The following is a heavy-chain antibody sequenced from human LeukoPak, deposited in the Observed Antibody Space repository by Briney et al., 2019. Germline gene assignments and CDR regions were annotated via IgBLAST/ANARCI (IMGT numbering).Heavy chain of an antibody. Sequence: QPGGSLRLSCAASGFTFSSYWMSWVRQAPGKGLEWVANIKQDGSEKYYVDSVKGRFTISRDNAKNSLYLQMNSLRAEDTAVYYCARVPYGYDSSGSDWGQGTLVTVSS. CDR2: IKQDGSEK. D-gene: IGHD3-22*01. V-gene: IGHV3-7*01. CDR1: GFTFSSYW. CDR3: ARVPYGYDSSGSD. J-gene: IGHJ4*02.